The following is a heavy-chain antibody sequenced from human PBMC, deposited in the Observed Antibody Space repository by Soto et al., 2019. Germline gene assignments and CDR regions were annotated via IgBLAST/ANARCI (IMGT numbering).Heavy chain of an antibody. CDR1: GGSISSSNW. CDR2: IYHSGST. CDR3: ARVAGYDQENWFDP. Sequence: PSETLSLTCAVSGGSISSSNWWSWVRQPPGKGLEWIGEIYHSGSTNYNPSLKSRVTISVDKSKNQFSLKLSSVTAADTAVYYCARVAGYDQENWFDPWGQGTLVTVSS. J-gene: IGHJ5*02. D-gene: IGHD2-8*02. V-gene: IGHV4-4*02.